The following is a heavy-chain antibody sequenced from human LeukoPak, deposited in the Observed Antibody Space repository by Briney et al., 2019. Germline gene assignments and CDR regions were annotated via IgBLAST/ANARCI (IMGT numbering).Heavy chain of an antibody. Sequence: GGSLRLSCATSGFTFSNYDVSWVRQAPGKGLEWVSSISGSGGTTYYADSVKGRFTISRDNSKNTLYLQMNSLRAEDTAVYYCAKDPYRASSGLVDYWGHGTLVTVSS. V-gene: IGHV3-23*01. D-gene: IGHD5-12*01. CDR1: GFTFSNYD. CDR2: ISGSGGTT. CDR3: AKDPYRASSGLVDY. J-gene: IGHJ4*01.